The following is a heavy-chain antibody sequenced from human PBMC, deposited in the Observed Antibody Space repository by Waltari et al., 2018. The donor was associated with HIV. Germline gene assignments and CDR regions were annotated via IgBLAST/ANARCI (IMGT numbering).Heavy chain of an antibody. J-gene: IGHJ6*02. Sequence: QVHLVESGGGLVKPGGSLRLSCAASGFTFSDYYMTWIRQAPGKGVCWGSYITGSSNTRCYGDSVKGRFTIARDNAKNALVLQMNSIRAEDTAEYCGARDSPRGAAHFYYGMDVGGQRTRVTFS. CDR2: ITGSSNTR. D-gene: IGHD6-13*01. V-gene: IGHV3-11*01. CDR3: ARDSPRGAAHFYYGMDV. CDR1: GFTFSDYY.